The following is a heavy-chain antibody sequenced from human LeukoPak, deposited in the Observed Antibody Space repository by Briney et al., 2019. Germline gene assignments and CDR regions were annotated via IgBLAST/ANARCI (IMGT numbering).Heavy chain of an antibody. Sequence: PGGSLRLSCAASGFTFSNYAMSWVRQAPGKGLDWVSEISGSGGTTYYADSVKGRFSISRDNSKNTLYLQMNSLRAEGTALYYCAKAGGCGGGSCFDDWGQGTLVTVSS. D-gene: IGHD2-21*01. CDR1: GFTFSNYA. CDR2: ISGSGGTT. J-gene: IGHJ4*03. CDR3: AKAGGCGGGSCFDD. V-gene: IGHV3-23*01.